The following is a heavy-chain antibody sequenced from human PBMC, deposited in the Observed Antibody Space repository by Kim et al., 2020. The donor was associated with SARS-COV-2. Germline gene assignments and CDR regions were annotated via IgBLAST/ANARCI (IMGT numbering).Heavy chain of an antibody. CDR3: ARIAPAGTNPDY. D-gene: IGHD1-1*01. Sequence: YYGDAVKGRFTISRDNAKNSLYLEMNSLRAEDSAVYYCARIAPAGTNPDYWGQGTLVTVSS. V-gene: IGHV3-11*01. J-gene: IGHJ4*02.